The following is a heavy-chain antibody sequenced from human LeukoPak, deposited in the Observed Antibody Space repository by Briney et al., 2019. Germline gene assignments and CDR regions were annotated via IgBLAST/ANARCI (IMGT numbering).Heavy chain of an antibody. CDR2: IFPIFGTA. Sequence: ASVKVSCKASGGTFSSYAISWVRQAPGQGLEWMGRIFPIFGTANYAQKFQGRVTITTDESTSTAYMELNSLRSEDTAVYYCARGPQGVVPAAMRYYYYMDVWGKGTTVTVSS. J-gene: IGHJ6*03. V-gene: IGHV1-69*05. CDR3: ARGPQGVVPAAMRYYYYMDV. CDR1: GGTFSSYA. D-gene: IGHD2-2*01.